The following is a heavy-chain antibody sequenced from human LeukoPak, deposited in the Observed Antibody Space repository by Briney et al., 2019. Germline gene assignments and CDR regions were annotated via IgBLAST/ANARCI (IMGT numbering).Heavy chain of an antibody. CDR1: GGSISSYY. D-gene: IGHD2-2*01. J-gene: IGHJ5*02. CDR3: ARGIVVVPAGWFDP. V-gene: IGHV4-4*08. Sequence: SSETLSLTCTVSGGSISSYYWSWIRQPPGKGLEWIGRIYTSGSTNYNPSLKSRVTISVDTSKNQFSLKLSSVTAADTAVYYCARGIVVVPAGWFDPWGQGTLVTVSS. CDR2: IYTSGST.